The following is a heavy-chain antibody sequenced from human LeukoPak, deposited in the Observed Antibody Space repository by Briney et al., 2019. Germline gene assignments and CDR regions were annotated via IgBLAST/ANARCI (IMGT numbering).Heavy chain of an antibody. J-gene: IGHJ3*02. V-gene: IGHV4-38-2*02. CDR2: IYHSGST. D-gene: IGHD1-7*01. Sequence: KTSETLSLTCTVSSYSISSGYYWGWIRQPPGKGLEWIGSIYHSGSTYYNPSLKSRVTISVDTSKNQFSLKLSSVTAADTAVYYCAGPRNWNYEEGAFDIWGQGTMVTVSS. CDR3: AGPRNWNYEEGAFDI. CDR1: SYSISSGYY.